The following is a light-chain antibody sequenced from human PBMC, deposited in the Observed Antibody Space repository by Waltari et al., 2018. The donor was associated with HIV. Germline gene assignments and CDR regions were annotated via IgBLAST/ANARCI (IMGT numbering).Light chain of an antibody. J-gene: IGLJ1*01. CDR1: SIDISGFSP. V-gene: IGLV2-14*01. Sequence: QTALTQPASVSGSPGQSITIPCRGPSIDISGFSPVSWFQHHPGKAPKLIMFDVSIRPSGLSNRFSGSKSGITASLTISGLQTEDEADYYCSSYTSYSRLVFGTGTKVTV. CDR3: SSYTSYSRLV. CDR2: DVS.